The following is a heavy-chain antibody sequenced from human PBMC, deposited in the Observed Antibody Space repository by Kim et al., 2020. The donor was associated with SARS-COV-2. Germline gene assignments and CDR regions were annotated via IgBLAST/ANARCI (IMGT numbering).Heavy chain of an antibody. J-gene: IGHJ4*02. Sequence: GGSLRLSCAASGFTVSSNYMSWLRQAPGKGLEWLSVIYSGDKTYYVESVKGRLTISRDNSKSTLYLQMSSLRVEDTAVYYCATNLAAAGVVWGQGTLVTV. CDR2: IYSGDKT. CDR3: ATNLAAAGVV. CDR1: GFTVSSNY. V-gene: IGHV3-66*01. D-gene: IGHD6-13*01.